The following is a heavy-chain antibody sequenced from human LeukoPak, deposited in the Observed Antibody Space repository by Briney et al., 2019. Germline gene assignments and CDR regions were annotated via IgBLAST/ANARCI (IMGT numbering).Heavy chain of an antibody. CDR3: ARVDCSSTSCLYYYYYGMDV. Sequence: GGSLRLSCAASGFTFSSYSMKWVRQAPGKGLEWVSSISSSSSYIYYVDSVKGRFTISRDNAKNSLFLQMNSLRAEDTAVYYCARVDCSSTSCLYYYYYGMDVWGQGTTVTVSS. J-gene: IGHJ6*02. CDR1: GFTFSSYS. V-gene: IGHV3-21*01. D-gene: IGHD2-2*01. CDR2: ISSSSSYI.